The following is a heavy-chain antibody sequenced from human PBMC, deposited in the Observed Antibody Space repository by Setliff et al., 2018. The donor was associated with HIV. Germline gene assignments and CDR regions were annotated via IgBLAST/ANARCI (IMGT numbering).Heavy chain of an antibody. D-gene: IGHD3-22*01. J-gene: IGHJ5*02. CDR2: IIPILGNT. CDR1: GGTFSSYA. V-gene: IGHV1-69*10. CDR3: ARERDSDGFQFDP. Sequence: ASVKVSCKASGGTFSSYAISWVRQAPGQGLEWMGGIIPILGNTIYAQKLQGRVIMTTDTSTSTAYMELRSLRSEDMAVYYCARERDSDGFQFDPWGQGTLVTVSS.